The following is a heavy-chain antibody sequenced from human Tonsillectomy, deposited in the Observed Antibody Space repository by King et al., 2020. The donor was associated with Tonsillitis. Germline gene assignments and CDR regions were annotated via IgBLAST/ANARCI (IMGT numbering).Heavy chain of an antibody. CDR3: AKVMGHYGGNSEGLGYYGMDV. CDR1: GFTFDDYA. D-gene: IGHD4-23*01. Sequence: VQLVESGGGLVQPGRSLRLSCAASGFTFDDYAMHWVRQAPGKGLEWVSGISWNSGSIGYADSVKGRFTISRDNAKNSLYLQMNSLRAEDTALYYCAKVMGHYGGNSEGLGYYGMDVWGQGTTVTVSS. J-gene: IGHJ6*02. CDR2: ISWNSGSI. V-gene: IGHV3-9*01.